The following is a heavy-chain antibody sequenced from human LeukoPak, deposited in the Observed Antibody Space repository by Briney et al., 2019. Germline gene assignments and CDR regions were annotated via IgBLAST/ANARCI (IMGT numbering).Heavy chain of an antibody. CDR1: GYTFTGYY. V-gene: IGHV1-2*02. Sequence: ASVKVSCKAYGYTFTGYYMHWVRQAPGQGLEWMGWINPNSGGTNYAQKFQGRVTMTRDTSISTAYMELSRLRSDDTAVYYCARGRNYYDSSGRLDYWGQGTLVTVSS. CDR3: ARGRNYYDSSGRLDY. J-gene: IGHJ4*02. CDR2: INPNSGGT. D-gene: IGHD3-22*01.